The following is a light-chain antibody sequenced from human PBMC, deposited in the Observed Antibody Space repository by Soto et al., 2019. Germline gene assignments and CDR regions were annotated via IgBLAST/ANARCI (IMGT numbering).Light chain of an antibody. Sequence: QSVLTQPPSASGTPGQRVTISCSGSSSNIGSNHVYWYQQFPGMAPKLLMYRSDQRPTGVPDRFSGSKSGNAASLAISGLRSDDEADYYCSARDDILSGVVFGGGTKLTVL. J-gene: IGLJ2*01. CDR3: SARDDILSGVV. CDR1: SSNIGSNH. V-gene: IGLV1-47*01. CDR2: RSD.